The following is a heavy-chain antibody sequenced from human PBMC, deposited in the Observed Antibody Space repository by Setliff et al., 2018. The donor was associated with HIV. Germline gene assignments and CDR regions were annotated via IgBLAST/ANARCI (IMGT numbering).Heavy chain of an antibody. V-gene: IGHV3-15*01. CDR2: IKSKTDGGTT. D-gene: IGHD5-12*01. Sequence: PGGSLRLSCEASGFTFSVHGMHWVRQAPGKGLEWVGHIKSKTDGGTTDYAAPVKGRFTISRDDSKTTLYLQMNSLKTEDTAVYYCTTEDPWLRFGHWGQGTLVTVSS. CDR1: GFTFSVHG. CDR3: TTEDPWLRFGH. J-gene: IGHJ5*02.